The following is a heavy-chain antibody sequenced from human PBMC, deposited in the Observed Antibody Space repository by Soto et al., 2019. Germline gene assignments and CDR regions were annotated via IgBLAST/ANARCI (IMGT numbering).Heavy chain of an antibody. J-gene: IGHJ4*02. D-gene: IGHD2-2*01. CDR3: ARGFGDIVVVPAANFDY. CDR2: INHSGST. V-gene: IGHV4-34*01. CDR1: GGSFSGYY. Sequence: SETLSLTCAVYGGSFSGYYWSWIRQPPGKGLEWIGEINHSGSTNYNPSLKSRVTISVDTSKNQFSLKLSSVTAADTAVYYCARGFGDIVVVPAANFDYWGQGTLVTVSS.